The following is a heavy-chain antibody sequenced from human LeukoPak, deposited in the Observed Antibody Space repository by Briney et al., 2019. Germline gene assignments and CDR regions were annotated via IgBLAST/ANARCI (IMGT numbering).Heavy chain of an antibody. CDR1: GYTFTSYD. J-gene: IGHJ6*03. CDR3: ARADATSYHYYYYMDV. V-gene: IGHV1-8*01. Sequence: ASVKVSCKASGYTFTSYDISWVRQATGQGLEWMGWMNPDSGNTGYAQKFQGRVLMTRDASIGTAYTELTSLRSEDTAVYYCARADATSYHYYYYMDVWGKGTAVTVSS. CDR2: MNPDSGNT.